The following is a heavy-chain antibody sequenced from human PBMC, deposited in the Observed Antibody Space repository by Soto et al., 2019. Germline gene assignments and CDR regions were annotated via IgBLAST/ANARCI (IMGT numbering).Heavy chain of an antibody. CDR1: GFTFSDAW. CDR2: IKSKADGETT. J-gene: IGHJ6*02. CDR3: TTGGICSTTSCPTSYYFYFGMAV. V-gene: IGHV3-15*05. Sequence: GGSLRLSCVTSGFTFSDAWMTWVRQAPGKGLEWVGRIKSKADGETTDYAAPVKGRFTISRDDSKNTLYLQMSSLKTEDTAVYYCTTGGICSTTSCPTSYYFYFGMAVWGQGTTVTVSS. D-gene: IGHD2-2*01.